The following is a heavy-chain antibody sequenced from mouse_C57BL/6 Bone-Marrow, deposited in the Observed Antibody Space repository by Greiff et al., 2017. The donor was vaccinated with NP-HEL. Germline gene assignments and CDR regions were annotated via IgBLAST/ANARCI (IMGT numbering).Heavy chain of an antibody. D-gene: IGHD1-1*01. CDR1: GYSFTGYY. CDR3: ARDDYGSEGDY. J-gene: IGHJ2*01. V-gene: IGHV1-43*01. Sequence: VQLQQSGPELVKPGASVKISCKASGYSFTGYYMHWVKQSPEKSLEWIGEINPSTGGTSYNQKFKGKATLTVDKSSSTAYMQLKSLTSEDSAVYYCARDDYGSEGDYWGQGTTVTVSS. CDR2: INPSTGGT.